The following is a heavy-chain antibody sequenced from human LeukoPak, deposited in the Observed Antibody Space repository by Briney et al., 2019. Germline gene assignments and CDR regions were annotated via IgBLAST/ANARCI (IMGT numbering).Heavy chain of an antibody. Sequence: GGSLRLSCAASGFTFSSFAMSWVRQAPGKGLEWVSAFSGSGGSTYYADSVKGRFTISRDNSENTLYLQMNSLRAEDTAVYYCAKNRGGYGSGSYPNWGQGTLVTVSS. CDR1: GFTFSSFA. D-gene: IGHD3-10*01. CDR2: FSGSGGST. J-gene: IGHJ4*02. V-gene: IGHV3-23*01. CDR3: AKNRGGYGSGSYPN.